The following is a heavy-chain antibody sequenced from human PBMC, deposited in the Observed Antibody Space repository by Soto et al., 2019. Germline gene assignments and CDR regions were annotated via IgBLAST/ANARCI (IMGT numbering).Heavy chain of an antibody. D-gene: IGHD3-22*01. CDR3: AKDDYCYSWAPGDY. J-gene: IGHJ4*02. V-gene: IGHV3-23*01. CDR2: ISGSGDTT. Sequence: EVQVLESGGGLIQPGGSLRLSCVISRLTFSSYALNWVRQAPGEGLEWVSSISGSGDTTYYADSVKGRFTISRDNSKNTLYLQLNSLIVEDTALDYCAKDDYCYSWAPGDYWGQGTLVTVSS. CDR1: RLTFSSYA.